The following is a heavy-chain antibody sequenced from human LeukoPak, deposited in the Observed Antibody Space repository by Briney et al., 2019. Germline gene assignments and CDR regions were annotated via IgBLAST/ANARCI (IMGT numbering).Heavy chain of an antibody. V-gene: IGHV3-23*01. Sequence: GGSLRLSCAASGFTFSTYAMSWVRQAPGKGLEWVSAISGSGGSTYYADSVKGRFTISRDNSKNTLYLQMNSLRAEDTAVYYCAKDLFSMIVADFDYWGQGTLVTVSS. CDR1: GFTFSTYA. CDR3: AKDLFSMIVADFDY. D-gene: IGHD3-22*01. CDR2: ISGSGGST. J-gene: IGHJ4*02.